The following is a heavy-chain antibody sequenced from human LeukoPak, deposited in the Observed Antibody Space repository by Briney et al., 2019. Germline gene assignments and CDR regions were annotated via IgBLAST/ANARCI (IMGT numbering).Heavy chain of an antibody. CDR2: ITYDGAFDGGKT. CDR3: ARDSGSGNNDY. V-gene: IGHV3-30*01. J-gene: IGHJ4*02. Sequence: GGSLRLSCEASGLSLSNYPMHWVRQAPGKGLEWITLITYDGAFDGGKTYYADSVKGRFTISRDNSKNTLYLQMNSLRAEDTAVYYCARDSGSGNNDYWGQGTLVTVSS. CDR1: GLSLSNYP. D-gene: IGHD1-26*01.